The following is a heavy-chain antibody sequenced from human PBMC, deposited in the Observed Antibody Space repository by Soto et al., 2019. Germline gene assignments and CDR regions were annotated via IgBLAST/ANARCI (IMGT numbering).Heavy chain of an antibody. CDR3: ARGKPYRYSSGCPDY. Sequence: QVQLVQSGAEEKKPGASVKVSCKASGYTFTSYAMHWVRQAPGQRLEWMGWINAGNGNTKYSQKFQGRVTITRDTSASTAYMELSSLRSEDTAVYYCARGKPYRYSSGCPDYWGQGTLVTVSS. CDR2: INAGNGNT. J-gene: IGHJ4*02. V-gene: IGHV1-3*05. D-gene: IGHD6-19*01. CDR1: GYTFTSYA.